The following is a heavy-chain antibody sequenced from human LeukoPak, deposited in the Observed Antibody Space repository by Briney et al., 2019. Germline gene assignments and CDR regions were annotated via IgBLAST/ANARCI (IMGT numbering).Heavy chain of an antibody. J-gene: IGHJ6*02. V-gene: IGHV4-31*03. Sequence: SETLSLTCTVSGGSISSGGYYWSWIRQHPGKGLEWIGYIYYSGSTYYNLSLKSRVTISVDTSKNQFSLKLSSVTAADTAVYYCARTYCSSTSCYTYYGMDVWGQGTTVTVSS. D-gene: IGHD2-2*02. CDR1: GGSISSGGYY. CDR2: IYYSGST. CDR3: ARTYCSSTSCYTYYGMDV.